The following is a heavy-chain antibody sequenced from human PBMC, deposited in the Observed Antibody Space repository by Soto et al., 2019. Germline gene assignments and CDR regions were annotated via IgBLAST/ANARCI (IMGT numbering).Heavy chain of an antibody. V-gene: IGHV3-30*04. Sequence: QVQLVESGGGVVQPGRSLRLSCAASGFTFSSYTTHWVRQAPGEGLDWVAVISGDGRDKRYAGSVQGRFTISRDNSKNTLYLQMNSLRTEDTAIYYCARDLSGVGIESQWGQGTLVTVSS. CDR1: GFTFSSYT. D-gene: IGHD3-10*01. CDR2: ISGDGRDK. CDR3: ARDLSGVGIESQ. J-gene: IGHJ4*02.